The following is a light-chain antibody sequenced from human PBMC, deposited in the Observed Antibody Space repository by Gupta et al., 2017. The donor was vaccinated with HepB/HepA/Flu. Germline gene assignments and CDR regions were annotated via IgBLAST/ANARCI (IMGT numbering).Light chain of an antibody. CDR3: QQYYNTPLT. J-gene: IGKJ4*01. V-gene: IGKV4-1*01. CDR2: WAS. CDR1: QSVLYSSNNKNY. Sequence: DIVMTQSPDSLAVSLGERATINCRSSQSVLYSSNNKNYLAWYQQKPGQPPKLLIYWASTRESGVPDRFSGRGSGAYFTLTISSLQAEDVAIYYCQQYYNTPLTFGGGTKVEIK.